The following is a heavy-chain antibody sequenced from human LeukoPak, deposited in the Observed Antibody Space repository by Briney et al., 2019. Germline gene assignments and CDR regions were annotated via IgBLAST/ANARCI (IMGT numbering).Heavy chain of an antibody. Sequence: SETLSLTCTVSGYSISSGYYWCWIRQPPEKGLEWIGSIYHSRSNYYNPSLKSRVTISVDTSKNQFSLKLSSVTAADTAVYYCARVRPTYYYYMDVWGKGTTVTVSS. CDR2: IYHSRSN. J-gene: IGHJ6*03. CDR3: ARVRPTYYYYMDV. CDR1: GYSISSGYY. V-gene: IGHV4-38-2*02.